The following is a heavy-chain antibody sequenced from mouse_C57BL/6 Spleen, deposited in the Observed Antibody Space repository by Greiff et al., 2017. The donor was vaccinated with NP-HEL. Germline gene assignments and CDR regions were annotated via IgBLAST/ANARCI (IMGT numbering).Heavy chain of an antibody. D-gene: IGHD2-1*01. CDR2: INPSTGGT. Sequence: EVQLQQSGPELVKPGASVKISCKASGYSFTGYYMNWVKQSPEKSLEWIGEINPSTGGTTYNQKFKAKATLTVDKSSSTAYMQLKSLTSEDSAVYYCARGGNYGDYAMDYWGQGTSVTVSS. CDR1: GYSFTGYY. J-gene: IGHJ4*01. V-gene: IGHV1-42*01. CDR3: ARGGNYGDYAMDY.